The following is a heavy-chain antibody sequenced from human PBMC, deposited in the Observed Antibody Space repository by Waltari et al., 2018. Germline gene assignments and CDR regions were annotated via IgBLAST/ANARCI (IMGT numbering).Heavy chain of an antibody. CDR1: GYTFTGHY. J-gene: IGHJ4*02. D-gene: IGHD6-13*01. CDR2: INPNSGGT. Sequence: QVQLVQSGAEVKKPGASVKVSCKASGYTFTGHYMHWVRQAPGQGLEWMGWINPNSGGTNYAQKFQGRVTMTRDTSISTAYMELSRLRSDDTAVYYCARLKGGAAAGIIEEYFDYWGQGTLVTVSS. V-gene: IGHV1-2*02. CDR3: ARLKGGAAAGIIEEYFDY.